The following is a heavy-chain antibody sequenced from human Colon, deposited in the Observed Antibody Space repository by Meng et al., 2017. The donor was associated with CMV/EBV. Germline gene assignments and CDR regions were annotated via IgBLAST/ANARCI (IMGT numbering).Heavy chain of an antibody. V-gene: IGHV4-34*01. Sequence: GSFNDYYCSCVRQTPGKGLEWIGEINRRGTSNYNPSLKSRVTMSLHTSNNHFTLNLTSLTAADTAVYYCASRRRSGYDYRSYYFDFWGQGALVTVSS. CDR1: GSFNDYY. CDR2: INRRGTS. J-gene: IGHJ4*02. D-gene: IGHD5-12*01. CDR3: ASRRRSGYDYRSYYFDF.